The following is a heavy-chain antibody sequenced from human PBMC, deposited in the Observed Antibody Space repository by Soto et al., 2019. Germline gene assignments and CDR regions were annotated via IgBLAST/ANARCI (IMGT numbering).Heavy chain of an antibody. CDR2: IYHSGST. CDR1: GGSISSGGYS. CDR3: ATAPSP. V-gene: IGHV4-30-2*01. J-gene: IGHJ5*02. Sequence: QLQLQESGSGLVKPSQTLSLTCAVSGGSISSGGYSWSWIRQPPGKGLEWIGYIYHSGSTYYNPSPXSXXTISVDRSKTQFSLKLSSVTAADTAVYCCATAPSPWGQGTLVTVSS.